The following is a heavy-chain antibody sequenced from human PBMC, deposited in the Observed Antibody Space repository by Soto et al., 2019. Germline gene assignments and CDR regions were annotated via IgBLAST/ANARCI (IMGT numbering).Heavy chain of an antibody. CDR3: ARDLAKGGGSAGFDY. V-gene: IGHV1-2*02. J-gene: IGHJ4*02. CDR2: INPKSGGT. CDR1: GYTFTVYY. Sequence: ASVKVSCKASGYTFTVYYMHWVRQAPGQGLVWMGWINPKSGGTMYPQKFQGRVTMTWDTSISTAYMALTRLRSNDTAVHYCARDLAKGGGSAGFDYWGQGTLVTVSS. D-gene: IGHD1-26*01.